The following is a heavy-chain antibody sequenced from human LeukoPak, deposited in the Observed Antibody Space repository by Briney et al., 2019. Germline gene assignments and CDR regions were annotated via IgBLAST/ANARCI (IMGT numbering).Heavy chain of an antibody. Sequence: SETLSLTCTVSGVSISSYYWSWIRQPPGKGLEWIGSIYSSGGTYYNPSLKSRVTISVDTSKNQFSLKLSSVTAADTAVYHCARDLYSSRTNDAFVIWGQGTMVAVSS. D-gene: IGHD6-13*01. V-gene: IGHV4-59*12. CDR3: ARDLYSSRTNDAFVI. CDR2: IYSSGGT. J-gene: IGHJ3*02. CDR1: GVSISSYY.